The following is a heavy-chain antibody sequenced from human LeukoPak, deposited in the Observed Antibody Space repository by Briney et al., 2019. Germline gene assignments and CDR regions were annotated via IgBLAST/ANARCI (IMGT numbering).Heavy chain of an antibody. CDR3: ARGQVPTARGYNWFDP. V-gene: IGHV4-34*01. J-gene: IGHJ5*02. CDR1: GWSFNDYY. D-gene: IGHD2-2*01. Sequence: PSETLSLTCAVYGWSFNDYYWNWIRQPPGKGLEWIGEINARGDTNYNPSLKSRVTISADTSKKQLSLRLTSLIAADTALYYCARGQVPTARGYNWFDPWGQGTLVTVSS. CDR2: INARGDT.